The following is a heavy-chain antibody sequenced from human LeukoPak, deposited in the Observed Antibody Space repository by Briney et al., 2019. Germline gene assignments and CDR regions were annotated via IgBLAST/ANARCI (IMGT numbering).Heavy chain of an antibody. CDR2: ISYDGSNK. CDR1: GFTFSSYG. D-gene: IGHD6-6*01. V-gene: IGHV3-30*18. CDR3: AKFWEYSSSSPIVY. Sequence: PGRSLRLSCAASGFTFSSYGMHWVRQAPGKGLEWAAVISYDGSNKYYADSVKGRFTISRDNSKNTLYLQMNSLRAEDTAVYYCAKFWEYSSSSPIVYWGQGTLVTVSS. J-gene: IGHJ4*02.